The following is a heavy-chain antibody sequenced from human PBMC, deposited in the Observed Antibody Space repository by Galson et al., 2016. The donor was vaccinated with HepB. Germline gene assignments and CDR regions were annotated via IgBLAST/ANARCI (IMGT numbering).Heavy chain of an antibody. D-gene: IGHD5-12*01. Sequence: SVKVSCKASGGTFNSYAINWVRQAPGQGLEWVGGIIPIFRTAHYAQKFQGRVTISADKFTNTADMELSGLRSEDTAVYYCARGGYDTHTGPSYYYYSMDVWGQGTTVTVSS. CDR3: ARGGYDTHTGPSYYYYSMDV. CDR2: IIPIFRTA. V-gene: IGHV1-69*06. CDR1: GGTFNSYA. J-gene: IGHJ6*02.